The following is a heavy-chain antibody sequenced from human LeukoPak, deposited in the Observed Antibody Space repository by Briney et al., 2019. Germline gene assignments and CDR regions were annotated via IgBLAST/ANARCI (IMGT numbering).Heavy chain of an antibody. CDR1: GFTISSDS. V-gene: IGHV3-21*01. CDR3: ARGIEVVPATNNWFDP. CDR2: ISTSSSYI. D-gene: IGHD2-2*01. J-gene: IGHJ5*02. Sequence: GSLRLSCAASGFTISSDSMNWVLQTPGKGLEGVSSISTSSSYIYYADSVKGRFTISRDNARKSVSLQMNSLRVEDTAVYYCARGIEVVPATNNWFDPWGQGTLVTVSS.